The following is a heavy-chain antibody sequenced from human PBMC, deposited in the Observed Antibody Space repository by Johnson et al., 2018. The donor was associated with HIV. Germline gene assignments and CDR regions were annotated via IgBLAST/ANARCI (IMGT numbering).Heavy chain of an antibody. CDR2: ISPSDSTI. Sequence: QVQLVESGGGVVRPGGFLRLSCAASGFTFDDHGMSWIRQAPGKGLEWVSYISPSDSTIYYADSVKGRFTISRDNTKNSLYLQMNNLETEDTALYYCARDEDIVVVVDGNHIMGRAFDIWGQGTMVTVSS. CDR3: ARDEDIVVVVDGNHIMGRAFDI. J-gene: IGHJ3*02. D-gene: IGHD2-15*01. V-gene: IGHV3-11*01. CDR1: GFTFDDHG.